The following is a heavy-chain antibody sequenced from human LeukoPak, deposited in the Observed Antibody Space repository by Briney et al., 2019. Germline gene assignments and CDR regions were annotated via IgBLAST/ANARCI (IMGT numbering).Heavy chain of an antibody. Sequence: GRSLRLSCAASGFTFDDYAMHWVRQAPGKGLEWVSGISWNSGSIGYADSVKSRFTISRDNAKNSLYLQMNSLRAEDTALYYCAKDGDSSGYSDAFDIWGQGTMVTVSS. J-gene: IGHJ3*02. CDR2: ISWNSGSI. V-gene: IGHV3-9*01. CDR1: GFTFDDYA. CDR3: AKDGDSSGYSDAFDI. D-gene: IGHD3-22*01.